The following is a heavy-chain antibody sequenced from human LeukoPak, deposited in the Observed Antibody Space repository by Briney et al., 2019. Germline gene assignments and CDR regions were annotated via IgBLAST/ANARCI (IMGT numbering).Heavy chain of an antibody. CDR2: IYSGGST. CDR1: GFTVSSNY. Sequence: GSLRLSCAASGFTVSSNYMSWVRQAPGKGLEWVSVIYSGGSTYYADSVKGRFTISRDNSKNTLYLQMNSLRAEDTAVYYCARDRTPPYCSGGSCYVYWGQGTLVTVSS. V-gene: IGHV3-66*01. J-gene: IGHJ4*02. CDR3: ARDRTPPYCSGGSCYVY. D-gene: IGHD2-15*01.